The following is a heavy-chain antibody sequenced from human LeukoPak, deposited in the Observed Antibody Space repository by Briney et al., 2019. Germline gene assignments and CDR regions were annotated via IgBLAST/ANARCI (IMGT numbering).Heavy chain of an antibody. CDR3: AKGFGVAGPGYFQH. CDR2: ISGSGGST. J-gene: IGHJ1*01. V-gene: IGHV3-23*01. D-gene: IGHD6-19*01. Sequence: GGSLRLSCAASGFTFSGYAMRWVRQAPGKGLEWVSAISGSGGSTYYADSVKGRFTISRDNSKNTLYLQMNSLRAEDTAVYYCAKGFGVAGPGYFQHWGQGTLVTVSS. CDR1: GFTFSGYA.